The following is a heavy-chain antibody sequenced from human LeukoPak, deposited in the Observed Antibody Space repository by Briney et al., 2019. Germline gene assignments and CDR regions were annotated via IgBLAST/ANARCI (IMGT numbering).Heavy chain of an antibody. J-gene: IGHJ5*02. CDR2: ISNTGRAT. V-gene: IGHV3-23*01. CDR1: GFTFSSYS. Sequence: PGGSLRLSCVASGFTFSSYSMHWVRQAPGEGLEWLSGISNTGRATDYADSIKGRFTISRHNSKNTVFLQMNSLRAEDTAEYFCAHQVPPNDEFFDHWGQGTLVTVSS. CDR3: AHQVPPNDEFFDH.